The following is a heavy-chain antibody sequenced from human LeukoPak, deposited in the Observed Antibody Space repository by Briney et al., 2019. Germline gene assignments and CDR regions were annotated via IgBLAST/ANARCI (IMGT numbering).Heavy chain of an antibody. D-gene: IGHD3-3*01. CDR2: ISYDGSNK. CDR3: VRRGSFLEWSTSAEYFQH. Sequence: RTGGSLRLSCAASGFTFSSYAMHWVRQAPGEGLEWVAVISYDGSNKYYADSVKGRFTISRDNSKNTLYLQMNSLRAEDTAVYYCVRRGSFLEWSTSAEYFQHWGQGTLVTVSS. J-gene: IGHJ1*01. V-gene: IGHV3-30*01. CDR1: GFTFSSYA.